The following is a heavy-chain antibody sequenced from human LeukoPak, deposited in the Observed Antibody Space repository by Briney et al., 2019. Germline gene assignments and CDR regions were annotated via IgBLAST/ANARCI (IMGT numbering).Heavy chain of an antibody. CDR2: IYYGGGT. V-gene: IGHV4-59*01. D-gene: IGHD7-27*01. Sequence: SETLSLTCTVSGGSINYYYWMWIRQPPGKGLEWIGYIYYGGGTHYNPSLKSRVTMLVDTSKNQFSLKLTAVTAADTAVYYCARETSGAGHFDYWGQGSLVTVSS. CDR3: ARETSGAGHFDY. J-gene: IGHJ4*02. CDR1: GGSINYYY.